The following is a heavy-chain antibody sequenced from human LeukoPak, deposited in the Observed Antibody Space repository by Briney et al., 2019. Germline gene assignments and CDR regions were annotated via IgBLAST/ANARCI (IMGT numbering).Heavy chain of an antibody. D-gene: IGHD2-15*01. V-gene: IGHV3-48*03. J-gene: IGHJ2*01. CDR1: GFTFSSYE. CDR2: ISSSGSTI. Sequence: GGSLRLSCAASGFTFSSYEMNWVRQAPGKGLEWVSYISSSGSTIYYADSVKGRFTISRDNAKNTLYLQMNSLRAEDTAVYYCASRIHCNGGTCYSEYFDLWGRGTLVTVSS. CDR3: ASRIHCNGGTCYSEYFDL.